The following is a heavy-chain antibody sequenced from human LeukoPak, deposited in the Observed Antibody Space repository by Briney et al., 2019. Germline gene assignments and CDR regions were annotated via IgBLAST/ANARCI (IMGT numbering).Heavy chain of an antibody. J-gene: IGHJ4*02. Sequence: SETLSLTCTVSGGSISSGSYYWGWIRQPPGKGLEWIGSIYYSGSTYYNPSLKSRVTISVDTSKNQFSLKLSSVTAADTAVYYCASDGAVAGPYYFDYWGQGTLVTVSS. CDR3: ASDGAVAGPYYFDY. CDR2: IYYSGST. V-gene: IGHV4-39*01. D-gene: IGHD6-19*01. CDR1: GGSISSGSYY.